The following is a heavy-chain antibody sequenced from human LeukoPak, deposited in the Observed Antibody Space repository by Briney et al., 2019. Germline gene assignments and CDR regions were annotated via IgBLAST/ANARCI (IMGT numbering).Heavy chain of an antibody. CDR3: ARSLKDIVVVVAATRDAFDI. V-gene: IGHV1-69*05. D-gene: IGHD2-15*01. CDR1: GYTFTGYY. Sequence: SVKVSCKASGYTFTGYYMHWVRQAPGQGLEWMGGIIPIFGTANYAQKFQGRVTITTDESTSTAYMELSSLRSEDTAVYYCARSLKDIVVVVAATRDAFDIWGQGTMVTVSS. J-gene: IGHJ3*02. CDR2: IIPIFGTA.